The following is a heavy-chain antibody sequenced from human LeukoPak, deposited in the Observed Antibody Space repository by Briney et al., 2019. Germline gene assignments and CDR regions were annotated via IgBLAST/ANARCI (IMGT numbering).Heavy chain of an antibody. CDR2: INHSGST. Sequence: SETLPLTCAVYGGSFSGYYWSWIRQPPGKGLEWIGEINHSGSTNYNPSLKSRVTISVDTSKNQFSLKLSSVTAADTAVYYCARGRRYYYYYMDVWGKGTTVTVSS. J-gene: IGHJ6*03. CDR3: ARGRRYYYYYMDV. CDR1: GGSFSGYY. V-gene: IGHV4-34*01.